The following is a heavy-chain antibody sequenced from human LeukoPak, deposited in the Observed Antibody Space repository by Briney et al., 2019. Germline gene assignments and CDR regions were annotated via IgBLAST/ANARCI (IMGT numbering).Heavy chain of an antibody. Sequence: QPGGSLRLSCAASGFTVSSNYMSWVRQAPGKGLEWVSVIYSGGSTYYADSVKGRFTISRDNSKNTLYLQMNSLRAEDTAVYYCARESWFGEKYYFDYWGQGTLVTVSS. J-gene: IGHJ4*02. CDR2: IYSGGST. CDR3: ARESWFGEKYYFDY. D-gene: IGHD3-10*01. V-gene: IGHV3-53*01. CDR1: GFTVSSNY.